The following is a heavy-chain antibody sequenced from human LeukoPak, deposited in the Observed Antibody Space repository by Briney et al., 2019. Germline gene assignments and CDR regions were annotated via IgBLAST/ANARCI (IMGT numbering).Heavy chain of an antibody. J-gene: IGHJ3*02. Sequence: ASSKVSCKVSGYSITEIYLICWRRQPGEGLVWWGGIDSEDGETIYAQKFQGRVTMTEDTSADTAYMELSSLRSEDTAVYYCATPVVSDAFDIWGQGTMVTVSS. D-gene: IGHD4-23*01. CDR1: GYSITEIY. V-gene: IGHV1-24*01. CDR3: ATPVVSDAFDI. CDR2: IDSEDGET.